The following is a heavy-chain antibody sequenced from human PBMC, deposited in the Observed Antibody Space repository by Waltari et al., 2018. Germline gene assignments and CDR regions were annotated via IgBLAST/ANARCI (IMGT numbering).Heavy chain of an antibody. CDR2: INHSGST. V-gene: IGHV4-38-2*01. CDR3: ARAASAAAGTRGMDV. CDR1: GYSISSGYY. Sequence: QVQLQESGPGLVKPSETLSLTCAVSGYSISSGYYWGWIRQPPGKGLEWIGEINHSGSTNYNPSLKSRVTISVDTSKNQFSLKLSSVTAADTAVYYCARAASAAAGTRGMDVWGQGTTVTVSS. D-gene: IGHD6-13*01. J-gene: IGHJ6*02.